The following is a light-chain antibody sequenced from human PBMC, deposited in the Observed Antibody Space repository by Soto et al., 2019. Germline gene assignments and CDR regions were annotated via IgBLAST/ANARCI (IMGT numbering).Light chain of an antibody. Sequence: IVLTQSPATLSLSPGERASLSCRASQTVGITLAWYQQRPGQSPRLLIFDASSRAAGIPARFSGGGSGTDFTLTSSSLAPDDFAVYYCQQRVAWPLTFGGGTKVEIK. V-gene: IGKV3-11*01. CDR3: QQRVAWPLT. CDR1: QTVGIT. J-gene: IGKJ4*01. CDR2: DAS.